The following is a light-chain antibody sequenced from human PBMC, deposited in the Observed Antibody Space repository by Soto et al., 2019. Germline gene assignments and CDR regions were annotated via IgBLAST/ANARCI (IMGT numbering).Light chain of an antibody. V-gene: IGKV3-15*01. CDR2: GAS. CDR1: QGVSSD. Sequence: EIVMTQSPATLSVSPGERATLSCRASQGVSSDLSRYQQKPGQGPRLLIYGASTRATGIPARFSGSGSGSEFTLSISSLQSEDFAVYYCQQYNNWSGTFGPGTKVDIK. CDR3: QQYNNWSGT. J-gene: IGKJ3*01.